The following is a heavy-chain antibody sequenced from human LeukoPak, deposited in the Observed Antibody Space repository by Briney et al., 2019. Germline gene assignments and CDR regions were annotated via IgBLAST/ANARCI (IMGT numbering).Heavy chain of an antibody. V-gene: IGHV3-23*01. CDR3: ASAADYYYYGMDV. D-gene: IGHD6-13*01. CDR2: ISGSGGST. Sequence: GGSLRLSCAASGFTFSSYAMSWVRQAPGKGLEWVSAISGSGGSTYYADSVKGRFTISRDNSKNTLYLKMNSLRAEDTAVYYCASAADYYYYGMDVWGKGTTVTVSS. CDR1: GFTFSSYA. J-gene: IGHJ6*04.